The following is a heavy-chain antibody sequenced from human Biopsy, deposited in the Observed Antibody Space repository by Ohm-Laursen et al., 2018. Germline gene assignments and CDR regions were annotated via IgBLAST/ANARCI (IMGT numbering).Heavy chain of an antibody. D-gene: IGHD2/OR15-2a*01. V-gene: IGHV4-59*01. Sequence: SETLSLTCAVSGVSISSYFWNWIRQPPGQGLEWIGDIYYSGSTKYNPSLKSRVTISVAVDTSKSQFSLRLSSVTAADTAVYYCARATNSTGWPYYYFYGMDVWGQGTTVTVSS. CDR1: GVSISSYF. CDR3: ARATNSTGWPYYYFYGMDV. J-gene: IGHJ6*02. CDR2: IYYSGST.